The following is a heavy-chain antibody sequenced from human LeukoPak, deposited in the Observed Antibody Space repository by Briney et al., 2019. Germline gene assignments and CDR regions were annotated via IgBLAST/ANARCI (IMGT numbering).Heavy chain of an antibody. V-gene: IGHV4-59*12. CDR1: GGSISSYY. Sequence: SETLSLTCTVSGGSISSYYWSWIRQPPGKGPEWIGYIYYSGSTNYNPSLKSRVTMSVDTSKNQFSLKLSSVTAADTAVYYCARVRPGVAAAGFNWFDPWGQGTLVTVSS. CDR2: IYYSGST. J-gene: IGHJ5*02. D-gene: IGHD6-13*01. CDR3: ARVRPGVAAAGFNWFDP.